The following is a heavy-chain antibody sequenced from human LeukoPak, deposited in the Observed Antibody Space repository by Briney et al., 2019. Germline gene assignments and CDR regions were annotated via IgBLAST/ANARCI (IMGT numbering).Heavy chain of an antibody. Sequence: SETLSLTCDVSGASISRGSWWSWVRQPPGKGLEWIGEFSHSGITNFNLSLKSRVTISVDKSRNQFSLNLISVTAAGTAVYFCARNGGHNQEHWGQGTLVTVSS. CDR1: GASISRGSW. J-gene: IGHJ4*02. CDR2: FSHSGIT. CDR3: ARNGGHNQEH. V-gene: IGHV4-4*02. D-gene: IGHD1-1*01.